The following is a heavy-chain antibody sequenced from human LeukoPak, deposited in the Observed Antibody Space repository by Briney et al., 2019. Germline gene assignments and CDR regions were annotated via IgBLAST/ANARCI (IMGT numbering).Heavy chain of an antibody. J-gene: IGHJ4*02. CDR2: IYYSGST. CDR1: GGSISSSSYY. Sequence: PSETLSLTCTVSGGSISSSSYYWGWIRQPPGKGLEWIGSIYYSGSTYYNPSLKSRVTISVDTSKNQFSLKLSSVTAADTAVYYCARLHIVVVPAAIDYWGQGTLVTVSS. V-gene: IGHV4-39*01. D-gene: IGHD2-2*01. CDR3: ARLHIVVVPAAIDY.